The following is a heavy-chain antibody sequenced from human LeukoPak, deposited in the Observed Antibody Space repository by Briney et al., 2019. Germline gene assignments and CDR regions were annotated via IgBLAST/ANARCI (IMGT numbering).Heavy chain of an antibody. CDR3: ARRDPRDYDFWSGYNGYFDY. J-gene: IGHJ4*02. D-gene: IGHD3-3*01. V-gene: IGHV4-39*01. CDR2: IYYSGST. Sequence: PSETLSLTCTVSGGSISSSSYYWGWIRQPPGKGPEWIGSIYYSGSTYYNPSLKSRVTISVDTSKNQFSLKLSSVTAADTAVYYCARRDPRDYDFWSGYNGYFDYWGQGTLVTVSS. CDR1: GGSISSSSYY.